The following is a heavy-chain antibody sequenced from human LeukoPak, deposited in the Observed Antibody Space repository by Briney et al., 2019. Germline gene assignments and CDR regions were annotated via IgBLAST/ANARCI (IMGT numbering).Heavy chain of an antibody. V-gene: IGHV1-2*02. CDR3: ASGGGSSGFPDD. Sequence: ASVKVSCKSSGYTFNYYMHWVRQPPGQGLEWMGWINPNSGGTNYAQKFLGRVTVTRDTSISTAYMELSRLRSDDTAMYYCASGGGSSGFPDDWGQGTLVTVSS. J-gene: IGHJ4*02. D-gene: IGHD3-22*01. CDR2: INPNSGGT. CDR1: GYTFNYY.